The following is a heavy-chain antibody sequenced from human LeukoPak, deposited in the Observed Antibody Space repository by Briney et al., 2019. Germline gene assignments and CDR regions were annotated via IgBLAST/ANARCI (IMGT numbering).Heavy chain of an antibody. CDR2: VHLSGRT. Sequence: SETLSLTCGVSGGSISTTNWWTWVRQPPGEGLEWIGEVHLSGRTHYNPSLESRVTVSTDRSKTLCSLKLTSVTAADTAVYYCVAEEYGTGSYYKSAFWGKGALVTVSS. J-gene: IGHJ4*02. CDR1: GGSISTTNW. CDR3: VAEEYGTGSYYKSAF. D-gene: IGHD3-10*01. V-gene: IGHV4-4*02.